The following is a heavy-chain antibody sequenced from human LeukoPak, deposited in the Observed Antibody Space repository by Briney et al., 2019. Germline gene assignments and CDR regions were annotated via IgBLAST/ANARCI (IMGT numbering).Heavy chain of an antibody. CDR3: ARVGESGATKAPRYYFDY. CDR1: GGSISSYY. V-gene: IGHV4-59*12. J-gene: IGHJ4*02. CDR2: IYYSGST. Sequence: SETLSLTCTVSGGSISSYYWSRIRQPPGKGLEWIGYIYYSGSTYYNPSLKSRVTISVDTSKNQFSLKLSSVTAADTAVYYCARVGESGATKAPRYYFDYWGQGTLVSVSS. D-gene: IGHD1-26*01.